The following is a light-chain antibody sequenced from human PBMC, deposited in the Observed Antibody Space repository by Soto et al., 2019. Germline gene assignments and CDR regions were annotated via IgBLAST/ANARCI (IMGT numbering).Light chain of an antibody. V-gene: IGKV3-15*01. Sequence: MTQSPSTLSASIGDRVTLSCRASQSLSSSQLAWYQQKPGQAPRLLIYGASTRATGFPARFSGSGSGTEFTLTISSLQSEDFAVYYCQQYNGWPITFGQGTRLEI. CDR1: QSLSSS. CDR3: QQYNGWPIT. J-gene: IGKJ5*01. CDR2: GAS.